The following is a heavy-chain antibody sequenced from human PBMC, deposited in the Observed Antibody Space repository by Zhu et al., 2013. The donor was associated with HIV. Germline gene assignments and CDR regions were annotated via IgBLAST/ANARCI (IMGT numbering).Heavy chain of an antibody. CDR1: VTPLPSYG. Sequence: LVRVWRLRVKERPWGRLVKGLLSRLLVTPLPSYGISWVRQALGQGLEWMGWISAYNGNTNYAQKLQGRVTMTTDTSTSTAYMELRSLRSDDTAVYYCARVPAWGSSSWYYFDYWGQGTLVTVSS. CDR2: ISAYNGNT. D-gene: IGHD6-13*01. V-gene: IGHV1-18*01. J-gene: IGHJ4*02. CDR3: ARVPAWGSSSWYYFDY.